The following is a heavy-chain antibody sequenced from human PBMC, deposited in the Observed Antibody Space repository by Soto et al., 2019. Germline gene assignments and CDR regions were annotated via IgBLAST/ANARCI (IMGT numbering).Heavy chain of an antibody. Sequence: QVQLVQSGAEVKKPGASVRVACKASGDGFANYGFSWVRQAPGLGLEWMGWISAYDGQTNYTKKFQGRVTMTTDTSSSTAYVELRSLRSDDTAVYYCARVWYYDSSGYYAFDYWGLGTLVTVSS. CDR2: ISAYDGQT. D-gene: IGHD3-22*01. CDR3: ARVWYYDSSGYYAFDY. J-gene: IGHJ4*02. V-gene: IGHV1-18*01. CDR1: GDGFANYG.